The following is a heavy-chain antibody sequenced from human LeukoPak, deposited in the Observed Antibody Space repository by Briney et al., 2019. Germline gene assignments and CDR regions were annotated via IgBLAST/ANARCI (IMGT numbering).Heavy chain of an antibody. Sequence: PSETLSLTCIVSGDSISRSNYYWNWIRQPAGKTLEWIGRIYTSGSTDYNPSLKSRVTISIDTSNNQFSLKLSSVTAADTAVYYCARTPEILRYSDWLLPSHFDYWGQGTLVTVSS. CDR2: IYTSGST. CDR3: ARTPEILRYSDWLLPSHFDY. CDR1: GDSISRSNYY. D-gene: IGHD3-9*01. V-gene: IGHV4-61*02. J-gene: IGHJ4*02.